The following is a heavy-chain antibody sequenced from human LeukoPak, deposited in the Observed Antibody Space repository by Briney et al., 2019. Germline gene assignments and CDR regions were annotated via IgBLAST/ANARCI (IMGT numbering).Heavy chain of an antibody. Sequence: PPETLSLTCTVSGGSISSYYWSWIRQPAGKGLEWIGRIYTSGSTNYNPSLTSRVTMSVDTSKNQFSLKLSSVTAADTAVYYCAREADHRGWFDPWGQGTLVTVSS. J-gene: IGHJ5*02. CDR2: IYTSGST. CDR3: AREADHRGWFDP. V-gene: IGHV4-4*07. D-gene: IGHD3-16*01. CDR1: GGSISSYY.